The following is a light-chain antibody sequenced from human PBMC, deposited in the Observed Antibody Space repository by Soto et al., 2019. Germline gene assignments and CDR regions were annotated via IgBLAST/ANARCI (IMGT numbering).Light chain of an antibody. CDR2: GAS. CDR1: QSVSSY. J-gene: IGKJ1*01. CDR3: QQYNILPRT. Sequence: EIVMKQSPATLSVSPGERAILSCRASQSVSSYLAWYQQKPGQAPRLLIYGASTRATGIPARFSGSGSGTEFTLTINSLQSEDFAVYYCQQYNILPRTFGQGGIVDIK. V-gene: IGKV3-15*01.